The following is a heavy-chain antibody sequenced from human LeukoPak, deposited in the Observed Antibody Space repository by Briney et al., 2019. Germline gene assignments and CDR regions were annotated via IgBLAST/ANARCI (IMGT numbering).Heavy chain of an antibody. J-gene: IGHJ4*02. CDR3: ARAGTRQEFDY. CDR2: IWYDGSNK. CDR1: GFTFSSYG. Sequence: GGSLRLSCAASGFTFSSYGMHWVRQAPGKGLEWVAVIWYDGSNKYYADSVKGRFTISRDNSKNTLYLQMNSLRAEDTAVYYCARAGTRQEFDYWAREPWSPSPQ. V-gene: IGHV3-33*01.